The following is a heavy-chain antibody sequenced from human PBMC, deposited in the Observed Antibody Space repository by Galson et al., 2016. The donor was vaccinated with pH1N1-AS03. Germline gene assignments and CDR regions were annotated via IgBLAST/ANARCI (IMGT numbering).Heavy chain of an antibody. V-gene: IGHV1-2*02. J-gene: IGHJ4*02. CDR3: ARGGGSSLDY. Sequence: QSGAEVKKPGDSLKISCKASGYTFSDYYMHWVRQAPGQELEWMGWINPSSGGTKYTQKFQGRVTMTRDTSISTAYMELSRLTSDDTAVYFCARGGGSSLDYWGQGTLVPVSS. CDR1: GYTFSDYY. CDR2: INPSSGGT. D-gene: IGHD1-26*01.